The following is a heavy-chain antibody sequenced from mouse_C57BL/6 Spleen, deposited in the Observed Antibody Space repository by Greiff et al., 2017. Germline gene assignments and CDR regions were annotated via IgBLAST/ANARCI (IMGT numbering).Heavy chain of an antibody. V-gene: IGHV1-26*01. J-gene: IGHJ4*01. CDR1: GYTFTDYY. CDR2: INPNNGGT. Sequence: EVQLQQSGPELVKPGASVKISCKASGYTFTDYYMNWVKQSHGKSLEWIGDINPNNGGTSYNQKFKGKATLTVDKSSSTAYMELRSLTSEDSAVYYCAREGYYYGVAGGAMDYWGQGTSVTVSS. CDR3: AREGYYYGVAGGAMDY. D-gene: IGHD1-1*01.